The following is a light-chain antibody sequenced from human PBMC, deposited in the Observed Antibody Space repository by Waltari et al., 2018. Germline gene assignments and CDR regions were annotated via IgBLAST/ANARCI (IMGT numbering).Light chain of an antibody. CDR1: RDIKNH. CDR2: DVS. J-gene: IGKJ2*01. Sequence: DIQMTQSPSSLSASVGDRVTISCQASRDIKNHLNWYQQKPGKAPNLLTYDVSKLEIGGPSRFSGRGSETHCTCTISSLQPEDVATYYCQQYDDFPPYTFGQGTKVEI. CDR3: QQYDDFPPYT. V-gene: IGKV1-33*01.